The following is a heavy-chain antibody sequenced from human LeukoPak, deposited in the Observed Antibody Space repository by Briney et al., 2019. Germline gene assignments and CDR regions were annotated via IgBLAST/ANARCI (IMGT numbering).Heavy chain of an antibody. D-gene: IGHD2-15*01. Sequence: SETLSLTCTVSGRSISSSSYYWGWIRQPPGKGLEWIGSIYYSGSTYYNPSLKSRVTISVDTSKNQFSLKLSSVTAADTAVYYCARHSGYCSGGSCYPNWFDPWGQGTLVTVSS. V-gene: IGHV4-39*01. CDR3: ARHSGYCSGGSCYPNWFDP. CDR1: GRSISSSSYY. CDR2: IYYSGST. J-gene: IGHJ5*02.